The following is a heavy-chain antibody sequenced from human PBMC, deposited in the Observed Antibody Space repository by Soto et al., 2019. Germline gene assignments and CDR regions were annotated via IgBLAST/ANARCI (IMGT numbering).Heavy chain of an antibody. V-gene: IGHV4-59*08. CDR1: GGSICSYY. CDR2: IYHGGST. D-gene: IGHD3-22*01. J-gene: IGHJ5*02. Sequence: PSESLALTCTVSGGSICSYYWSWIRQPPGKGLEWIGSIYHGGSTYYNPSLNSRVTLSIDMTNNHVSLILNSVTAADTAVYYCARVGPWVPYYYDSSPYTFENWFDPWGQGTLVTVSS. CDR3: ARVGPWVPYYYDSSPYTFENWFDP.